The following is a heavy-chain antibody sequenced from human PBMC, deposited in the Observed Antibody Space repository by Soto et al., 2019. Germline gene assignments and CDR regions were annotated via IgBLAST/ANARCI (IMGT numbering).Heavy chain of an antibody. CDR3: ARGRAGALDY. D-gene: IGHD6-19*01. CDR2: INHSGST. J-gene: IGHJ4*02. Sequence: PSETLSLTCAVYGGSFSVYYWSWIRHPPGKGLEWIGEINHSGSTNYNPSLKSRVTISVDTSKNQFSLKLSSVTAADTAVYYCARGRAGALDYWGQGTLVTVSS. V-gene: IGHV4-34*01. CDR1: GGSFSVYY.